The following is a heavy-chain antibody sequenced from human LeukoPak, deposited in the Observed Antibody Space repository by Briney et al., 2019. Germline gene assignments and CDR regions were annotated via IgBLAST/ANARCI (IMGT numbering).Heavy chain of an antibody. CDR1: GGTFSSYA. CDR2: IIPIFGTA. J-gene: IGHJ4*02. CDR3: ARSGGSSGWYEKNY. D-gene: IGHD6-19*01. Sequence: ASVKVSCKASGGTFSSYAISWVRQAPGHGLEWMGGIIPIFGTANYAQKFQGRVTITADESTSTAYMELSSLRSEDTAVYYCARSGGSSGWYEKNYWGQGTLVTVSS. V-gene: IGHV1-69*13.